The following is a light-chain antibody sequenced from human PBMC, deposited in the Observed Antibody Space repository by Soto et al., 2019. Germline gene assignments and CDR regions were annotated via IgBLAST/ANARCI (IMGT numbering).Light chain of an antibody. J-gene: IGLJ1*01. CDR3: QVWDSSSAHYV. CDR2: YVS. CDR1: NSGSKS. V-gene: IGLV3-21*04. Sequence: SYELTQPPSVSVAPGKTARITCGGNNSGSKSVHWYQQKPGQAPVLVIYYVSDRPSGIPERFSGSNSGNTATLTISRVEAEDEADYYCQVWDSSSAHYVFGTGTKLTVL.